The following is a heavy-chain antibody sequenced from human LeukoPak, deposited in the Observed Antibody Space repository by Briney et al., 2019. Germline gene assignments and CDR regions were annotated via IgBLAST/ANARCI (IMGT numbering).Heavy chain of an antibody. CDR3: ARVRGLRSFFDY. V-gene: IGHV1-2*02. CDR1: GYTFTGYY. Sequence: GASVKVSCKASGYTFTGYYMHWVRQAPGQGLEGVGWINPNSGGTNYAQKFQGGVTMTRDTSISTAYMELSRLRSDDTAVYYCARVRGLRSFFDYWGQGTLVTVSS. J-gene: IGHJ4*02. CDR2: INPNSGGT. D-gene: IGHD5-24*01.